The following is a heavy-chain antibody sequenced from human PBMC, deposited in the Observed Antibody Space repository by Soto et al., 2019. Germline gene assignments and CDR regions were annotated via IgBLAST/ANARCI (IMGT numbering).Heavy chain of an antibody. CDR2: ISSSSSYI. CDR3: AREIAYYYDSSGYLWADY. V-gene: IGHV3-21*01. D-gene: IGHD3-22*01. CDR1: GFTFSSYS. J-gene: IGHJ4*02. Sequence: EVQLVESGGGLVKPGGSLRLSCAASGFTFSSYSMNWVRQAPGKGLEWVSSISSSSSYIYYADSVKGRFTISRDNAKNSLYLQMNSLRAEDTAVYYCAREIAYYYDSSGYLWADYWGQGTLVTVSS.